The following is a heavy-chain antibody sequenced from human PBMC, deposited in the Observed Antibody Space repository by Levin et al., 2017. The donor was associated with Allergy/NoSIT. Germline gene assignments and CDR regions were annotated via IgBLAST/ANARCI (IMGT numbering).Heavy chain of an antibody. CDR3: AKLGSFSGNSWGDY. CDR1: GFIFSSYA. Sequence: GESLKISCAASGFIFSSYAMNWVRRAPGKGLEWVSAISGGGDNTYYADSVKGRFTISRDNSENTLYLQMNSLRAEDTAVYYCAKLGSFSGNSWGDYWGQGTLVTVSS. J-gene: IGHJ4*02. V-gene: IGHV3-23*01. CDR2: ISGGGDNT. D-gene: IGHD4-23*01.